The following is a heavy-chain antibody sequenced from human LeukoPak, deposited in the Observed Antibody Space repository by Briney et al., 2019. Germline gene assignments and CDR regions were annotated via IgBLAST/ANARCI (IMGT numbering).Heavy chain of an antibody. D-gene: IGHD6-19*01. V-gene: IGHV3-48*04. CDR2: ISSSGTTI. Sequence: GGSLRLSCAASGFTFSSYSMNWVRQAPGKGLEWVSYISSSGTTIYYADSVKGRFTISRDNAKNSLYLQMNSLRAEDTAVYFCARGYSSGISANWGQGTLVTVSS. J-gene: IGHJ4*02. CDR3: ARGYSSGISAN. CDR1: GFTFSSYS.